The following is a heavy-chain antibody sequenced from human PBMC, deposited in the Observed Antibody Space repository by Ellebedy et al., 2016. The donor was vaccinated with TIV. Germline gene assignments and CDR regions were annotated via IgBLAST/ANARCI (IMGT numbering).Heavy chain of an antibody. CDR1: GFTLNNYG. Sequence: GESLKISXTASGFTLNNYGMHWVRQAPGKGLEWVALIWYDGRNTYYADSVKGRFTISRDNSRNTLYLQMDSLRADDTAIYYCAKDKVIAAGPITYYGMDVWGQGTTVIVSS. J-gene: IGHJ6*02. CDR2: IWYDGRNT. V-gene: IGHV3-33*06. CDR3: AKDKVIAAGPITYYGMDV. D-gene: IGHD6-6*01.